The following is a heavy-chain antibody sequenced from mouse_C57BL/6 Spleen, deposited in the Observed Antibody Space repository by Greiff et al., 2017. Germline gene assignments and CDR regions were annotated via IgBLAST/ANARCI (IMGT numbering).Heavy chain of an antibody. V-gene: IGHV5-4*03. CDR1: GFTFSSYA. CDR3: ARGRRRAHYYAMDY. CDR2: ISDGGSYT. J-gene: IGHJ4*01. D-gene: IGHD3-1*01. Sequence: EVMLVESGGGLVKPGGSLKLSCAASGFTFSSYAMSWVRQTPEKRLEWVATISDGGSYTYYPDNVKGRFTISRDNAKNNLYLQMSHLKSEDTAMYYCARGRRRAHYYAMDYWGQGTSVTVSS.